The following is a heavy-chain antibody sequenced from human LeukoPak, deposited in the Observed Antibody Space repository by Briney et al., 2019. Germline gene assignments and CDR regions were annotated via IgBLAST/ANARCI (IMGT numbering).Heavy chain of an antibody. CDR3: AKDEYYDSSAYMDV. V-gene: IGHV3-48*03. D-gene: IGHD3-22*01. Sequence: PGGSLRLSCAASGFTFSSYEMNWVRQAPGKGLEWVSYISSSGSTIYYADSVKGRFTISRDNSKNTLYLQMNSLRAEDTAVYYCAKDEYYDSSAYMDVWGKGTTVTISS. CDR2: ISSSGSTI. CDR1: GFTFSSYE. J-gene: IGHJ6*03.